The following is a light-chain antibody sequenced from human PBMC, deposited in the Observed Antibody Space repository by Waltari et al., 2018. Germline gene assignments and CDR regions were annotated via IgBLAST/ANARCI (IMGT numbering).Light chain of an antibody. V-gene: IGLV1-44*01. CDR3: ASWDDSLNGHWV. CDR2: RSD. Sequence: QSVLTQPPSASGTPGRRVTFPFPVTASTTRLTLLHGYHPPPEKAPKLLIHRSDLRPSGVPDRFSGSKSGTSASLAISGLQSEDEADYFCASWDDSLNGHWVFGGGTKVTVL. CDR1: ASTTRLTL. J-gene: IGLJ3*02.